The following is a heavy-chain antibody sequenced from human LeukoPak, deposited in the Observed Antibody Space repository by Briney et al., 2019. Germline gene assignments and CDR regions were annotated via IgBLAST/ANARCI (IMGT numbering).Heavy chain of an antibody. Sequence: SQTLSLTCTVSGGSISSGGYYWSWIRQRPGTGLEWIGYIFYTGSTYYNPSLKSRVTISVDTSKNQFSLKQSSVTAADTAVYYCARAPGDNWFDPWGQGTLVTVSS. CDR2: IFYTGST. CDR3: ARAPGDNWFDP. J-gene: IGHJ5*02. CDR1: GGSISSGGYY. V-gene: IGHV4-31*03.